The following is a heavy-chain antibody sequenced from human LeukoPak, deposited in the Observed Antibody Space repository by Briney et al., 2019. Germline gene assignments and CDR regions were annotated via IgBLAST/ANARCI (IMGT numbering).Heavy chain of an antibody. CDR1: GYTFTGYY. V-gene: IGHV1-2*02. Sequence: GASVKVSCKASGYTFTGYYMHWVRQAPGQGLEWMGWINPNSGGTNYAQKFQGRVTMTRNTSISTAYMELSRLRSDDTAVYYCARSPRLQLGGSYYWGQGTLVTVSS. CDR3: ARSPRLQLGGSYY. J-gene: IGHJ4*02. CDR2: INPNSGGT. D-gene: IGHD5-24*01.